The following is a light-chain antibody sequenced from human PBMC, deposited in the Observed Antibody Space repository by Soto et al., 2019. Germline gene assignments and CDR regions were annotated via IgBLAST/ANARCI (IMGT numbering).Light chain of an antibody. Sequence: DFQMSQSPSTLSASVGERVTITCRASQNIRSRLAWFQQKPGKAPKLLIYDASSLESGVPSRFSGSGFGTEFSLTISSLQPDDFASHYCQQYNTLSGTFGQGTKVDIK. CDR3: QQYNTLSGT. V-gene: IGKV1-5*01. CDR2: DAS. CDR1: QNIRSR. J-gene: IGKJ1*01.